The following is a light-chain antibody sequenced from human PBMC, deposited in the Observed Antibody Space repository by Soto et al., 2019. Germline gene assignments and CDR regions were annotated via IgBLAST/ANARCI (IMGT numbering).Light chain of an antibody. J-gene: IGKJ3*01. CDR2: WAS. CDR3: QQYYSIPFT. V-gene: IGKV4-1*01. CDR1: QNILYNSNSKNY. Sequence: DIVMTQSPDSLAVSLGERATINCKSSQNILYNSNSKNYLAWFQQKPGQPPKLLIYWASTRESGVPDRFSGSGSRTDFTLTINSLQAEDVAIYYCQQYYSIPFTFGPGTKVGVK.